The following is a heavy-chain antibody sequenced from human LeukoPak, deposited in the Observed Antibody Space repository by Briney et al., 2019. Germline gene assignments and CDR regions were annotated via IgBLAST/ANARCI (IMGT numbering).Heavy chain of an antibody. V-gene: IGHV4-34*01. D-gene: IGHD3-10*01. CDR2: INHSGST. CDR3: ARGATYYYGSGSYYTV. J-gene: IGHJ4*02. Sequence: PGGSLRLSCAASGFTFSIYAMSWIRQPPGKGLEWIGEINHSGSTNYNPSLKSRVTISVDTSKNQFSLKLSSVTAADTAVYYCARGATYYYGSGSYYTVWGQGTLVTVSS. CDR1: GFTFSIYA.